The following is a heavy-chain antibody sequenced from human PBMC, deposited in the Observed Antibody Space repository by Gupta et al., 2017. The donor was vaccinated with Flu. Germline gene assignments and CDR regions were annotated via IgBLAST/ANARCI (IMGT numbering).Heavy chain of an antibody. J-gene: IGHJ4*02. CDR2: IWYDGSHK. Sequence: QVQLVESGGGVVQPGRSLRPSCAASGFTFSRYGMHWVRQAPGKGLEWVAVIWYDGSHKDYADSVKGRFTISRDNSKNTVYLQMDSLRGEDTAVYYCARDLKVIGSPPLDYWGQGTLVTVFS. CDR1: GFTFSRYG. D-gene: IGHD1-26*01. CDR3: ARDLKVIGSPPLDY. V-gene: IGHV3-33*01.